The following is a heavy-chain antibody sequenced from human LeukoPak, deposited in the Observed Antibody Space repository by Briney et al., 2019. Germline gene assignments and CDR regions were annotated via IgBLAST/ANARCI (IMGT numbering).Heavy chain of an antibody. CDR1: GFTFSSYA. V-gene: IGHV3-23*01. D-gene: IGHD3-22*01. J-gene: IGHJ4*02. CDR2: ISGSGGST. CDR3: AKGLGSYYDSSGYSSCHCVFDY. Sequence: GGSLRLSCAASGFTFSSYAMSWVRQAPGKGLEWVSAISGSGGSTYYADSVKGRFTISGDNSKNTLYLQMNSLRAEDTAVYYCAKGLGSYYDSSGYSSCHCVFDYWGQGTLVTVSS.